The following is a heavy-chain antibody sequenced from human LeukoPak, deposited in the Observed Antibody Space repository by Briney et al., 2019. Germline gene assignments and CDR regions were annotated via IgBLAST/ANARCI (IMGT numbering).Heavy chain of an antibody. J-gene: IGHJ4*02. Sequence: SETLSLTCSVSGGSMNSYYWSWIRQSPGKGLEWIGYIYYSGSTNYNPSLKSRVTISVDTSKNQFSLKPSSVTAADTAVYYCARHVWLQPFDYWGQGTLVAVSS. CDR2: IYYSGST. D-gene: IGHD3-9*01. CDR3: ARHVWLQPFDY. V-gene: IGHV4-59*08. CDR1: GGSMNSYY.